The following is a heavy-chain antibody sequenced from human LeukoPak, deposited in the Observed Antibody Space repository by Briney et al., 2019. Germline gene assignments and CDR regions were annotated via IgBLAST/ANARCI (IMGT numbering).Heavy chain of an antibody. D-gene: IGHD6-19*01. J-gene: IGHJ4*02. CDR3: ARESVAGGFEY. CDR2: IIPMQGTP. V-gene: IGHV1-69*08. Sequence: GASVKVSCKASGGTFSRYNFIWVRQAPGQGLEWMGGIIPMQGTPNYAQKFQDRVTISADKSTTTVYMALSSLRYEDTAMYYCARESVAGGFEYWGQGTLVTVSS. CDR1: GGTFSRYN.